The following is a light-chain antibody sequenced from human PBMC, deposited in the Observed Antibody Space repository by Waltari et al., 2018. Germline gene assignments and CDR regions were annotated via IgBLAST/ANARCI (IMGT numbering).Light chain of an antibody. V-gene: IGLV1-40*01. J-gene: IGLJ3*02. CDR1: PSNFGAGYD. CDR2: LNT. CDR3: QSYDRNLRGWV. Sequence: QFVLTQPPSVSGAPGQTVTISCTGTPSNFGAGYDVFWYQRLPGTAPKLLISLNTNRPSGVPDRFSGSKSGTSASRAISGLQTDDEGDYYCQSYDRNLRGWVFGGGTKLTVL.